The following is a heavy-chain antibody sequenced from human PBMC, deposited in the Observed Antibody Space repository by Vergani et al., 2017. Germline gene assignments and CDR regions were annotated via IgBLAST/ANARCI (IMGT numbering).Heavy chain of an antibody. J-gene: IGHJ6*03. CDR1: GGSFSGYY. Sequence: VQLQQWGAGLLKPSETLSLTCAVYGGSFSGYYWSWIRQPPGKGLEWVSVIYSGGSTYYANSVKGRFTISRDNSKNTLYLQMGSLRAEDMAVYYCAREGGSPVFAGYYYMDVWGKGP. CDR3: AREGGSPVFAGYYYMDV. V-gene: IGHV3-66*01. CDR2: IYSGGST. D-gene: IGHD3-16*01.